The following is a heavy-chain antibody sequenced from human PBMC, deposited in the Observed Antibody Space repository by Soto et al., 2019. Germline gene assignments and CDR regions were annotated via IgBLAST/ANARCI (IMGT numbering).Heavy chain of an antibody. CDR1: GFTFRNYD. V-gene: IGHV3-13*05. Sequence: EVQLVESGGGLVQPGGSLRLSCEASGFTFRNYDMHWVRQGTGKGLEWVSGISAAGDPDYADSVEGRFTVSSENAQNSFFLQMNSLRVGDTAVYYCGRTERDFYGLDVWGQGTTVIVSS. CDR2: ISAAGDP. J-gene: IGHJ6*02. CDR3: GRTERDFYGLDV.